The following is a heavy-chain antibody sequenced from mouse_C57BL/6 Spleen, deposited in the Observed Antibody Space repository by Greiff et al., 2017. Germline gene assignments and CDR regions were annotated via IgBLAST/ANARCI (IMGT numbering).Heavy chain of an antibody. V-gene: IGHV1-52*01. Sequence: QVQLQQPGAELVRPGSSVKLSCKASGYTFTSYWMHWVKQRPIQGLEWIGNIDPSDSETHYNQKFKDKATLTVDKSSSTAYMQLSSLTSEDSAVYYCARSAGYDGFSAWFAYWGQGTLVTVSA. CDR1: GYTFTSYW. CDR3: ARSAGYDGFSAWFAY. CDR2: IDPSDSET. J-gene: IGHJ3*01. D-gene: IGHD2-3*01.